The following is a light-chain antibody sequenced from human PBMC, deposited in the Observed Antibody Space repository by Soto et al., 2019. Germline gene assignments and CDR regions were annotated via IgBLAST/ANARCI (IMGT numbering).Light chain of an antibody. Sequence: EIVLTQSPGTLFLSPGERATLSCRASQSLSNSYLAWYQQRPGQAPRLLIYSTSSRATGIPDRFSGSGSGADFTLTISRLEPEDFAVYHCHQYGSSLPTFGQGTKVDIK. J-gene: IGKJ1*01. CDR3: HQYGSSLPT. CDR1: QSLSNSY. CDR2: STS. V-gene: IGKV3-20*01.